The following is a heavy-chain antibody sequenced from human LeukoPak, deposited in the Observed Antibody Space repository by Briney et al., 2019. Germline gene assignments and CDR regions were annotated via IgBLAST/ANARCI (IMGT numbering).Heavy chain of an antibody. CDR1: GGSISSYY. V-gene: IGHV4-59*01. J-gene: IGHJ3*02. D-gene: IGHD3-3*01. Sequence: SETPSLTCTVSGGSISSYYWSWIRQPPGKGLEWIGYIYYSESTNYNPSLKSRVTISVDTSKNQFSLKLSSVTAADTAVYYCARALTTYYDFWSGYSSSGPDAFDIWGQGTMVTVSS. CDR2: IYYSEST. CDR3: ARALTTYYDFWSGYSSSGPDAFDI.